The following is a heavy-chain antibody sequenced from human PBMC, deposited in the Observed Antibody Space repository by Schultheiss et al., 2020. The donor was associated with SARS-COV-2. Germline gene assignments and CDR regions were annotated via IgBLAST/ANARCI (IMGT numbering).Heavy chain of an antibody. Sequence: GGSLRLSCAASGFMFRNYVLSWVRQAPGKGLEWVGFIRSIAYGATTEYAASVKGRFTISRDDSKSIAFLHMNSLKTEDTAVYYCTRDPNDLAYFSPSLQEGYYFDYWGQGTLVTVSS. CDR2: IRSIAYGATT. CDR3: TRDPNDLAYFSPSLQEGYYFDY. J-gene: IGHJ4*02. V-gene: IGHV3-49*04. CDR1: GFMFRNYV. D-gene: IGHD1-1*01.